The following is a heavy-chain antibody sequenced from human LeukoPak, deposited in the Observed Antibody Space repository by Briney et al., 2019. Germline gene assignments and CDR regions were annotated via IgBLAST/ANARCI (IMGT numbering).Heavy chain of an antibody. J-gene: IGHJ4*02. CDR1: GGSISSGDYY. V-gene: IGHV4-30-4*01. Sequence: SETLSLTCTVSGGSISSGDYYWSWIRQPPGKGLEWIGYIYYSGSTYYNPSLKSRVTISVDTSKYQFSLKLSSVTAADTAVYYCARDPARGYSYRLDYWGQGTLVTVSS. CDR3: ARDPARGYSYRLDY. CDR2: IYYSGST. D-gene: IGHD5-18*01.